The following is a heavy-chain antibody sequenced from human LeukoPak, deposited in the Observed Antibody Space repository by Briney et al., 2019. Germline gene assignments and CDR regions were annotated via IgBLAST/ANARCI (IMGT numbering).Heavy chain of an antibody. Sequence: ASVKVSCKASGYTFTGYYMHWVRQAPGQGLEWMGWINPNSGGTNYAQKFQGRVTMTRDTSISTAYMELSRLRSDDTAVYYCASDYYDSSGYYSPGTYYYYYYMDVWGKGTTVTVSS. CDR2: INPNSGGT. CDR1: GYTFTGYY. V-gene: IGHV1-2*02. D-gene: IGHD3-22*01. CDR3: ASDYYDSSGYYSPGTYYYYYYMDV. J-gene: IGHJ6*03.